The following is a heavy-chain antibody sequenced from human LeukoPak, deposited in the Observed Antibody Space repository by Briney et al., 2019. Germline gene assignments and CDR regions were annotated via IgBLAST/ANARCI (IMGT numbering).Heavy chain of an antibody. Sequence: PGGSLRLSCAASGFPFSSYAMSWIRQAPGKGLEWLSAISPTTGTTFYADSVKGRFTISRDNSRGTLYLQMNGLRAEDTAKYYWATKTSNGDRYFDYWGQGALVTVSS. CDR1: GFPFSSYA. D-gene: IGHD4-17*01. V-gene: IGHV3-23*01. CDR3: ATKTSNGDRYFDY. CDR2: ISPTTGTT. J-gene: IGHJ4*02.